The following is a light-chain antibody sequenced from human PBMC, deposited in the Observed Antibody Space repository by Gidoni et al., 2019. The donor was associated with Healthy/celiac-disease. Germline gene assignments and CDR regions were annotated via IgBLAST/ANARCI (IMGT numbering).Light chain of an antibody. Sequence: DIQMTQSPSSLSASVGDRVTIPCRASQSISSYLNWYQQKPGKAPKLLIYAASSLQSGVPSRFSGSGSGTDFTLTISSLQPEDFATYYCQQSYSTPLTFXGXTKVXIK. CDR2: AAS. CDR3: QQSYSTPLT. CDR1: QSISSY. V-gene: IGKV1-39*01. J-gene: IGKJ4*01.